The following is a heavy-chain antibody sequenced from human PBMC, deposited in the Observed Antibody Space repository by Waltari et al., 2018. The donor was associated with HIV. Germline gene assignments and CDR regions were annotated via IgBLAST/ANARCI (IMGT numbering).Heavy chain of an antibody. V-gene: IGHV4-39*01. CDR3: ARLRGSVAGLPGGFYFDY. D-gene: IGHD6-19*01. J-gene: IGHJ4*02. CDR2: IYYSGST. Sequence: WIGSIYYSGSTYYNPSLKSRVTISVDTSKNQFSLKLSSVTAADTAVYYCARLRGSVAGLPGGFYFDYWGQGTLVTVSS.